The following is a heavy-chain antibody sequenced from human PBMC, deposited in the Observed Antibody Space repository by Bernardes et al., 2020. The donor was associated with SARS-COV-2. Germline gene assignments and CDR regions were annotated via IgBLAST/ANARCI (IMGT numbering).Heavy chain of an antibody. Sequence: SETLSLTCTVSGDSISSGGYYWSWIRQHPGKGLEWIGFISYSGDTYYSPSLQSRVTISLDTSEDQFSLKLSSVTAADTAIYYCARDIGASLFDTWGQGALVTVSS. CDR2: ISYSGDT. J-gene: IGHJ5*02. CDR3: ARDIGASLFDT. V-gene: IGHV4-31*03. D-gene: IGHD6-13*01. CDR1: GDSISSGGYY.